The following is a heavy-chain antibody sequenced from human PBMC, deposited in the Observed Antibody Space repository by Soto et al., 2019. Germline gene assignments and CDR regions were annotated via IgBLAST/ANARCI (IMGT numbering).Heavy chain of an antibody. D-gene: IGHD3-22*01. CDR2: IYYSGST. Sequence: SETLSLTCTVSGGSISSSSYYWGWIRQPPGKGLEWIGSIYYSGSTYYNPSLKSRVTISVDTSKNQFSLKLSSVTAADTAVYYCARHVVYYDSSGYFSELLRYFLYWGTGTLVTV. J-gene: IGHJ4*02. CDR1: GGSISSSSYY. CDR3: ARHVVYYDSSGYFSELLRYFLY. V-gene: IGHV4-39*01.